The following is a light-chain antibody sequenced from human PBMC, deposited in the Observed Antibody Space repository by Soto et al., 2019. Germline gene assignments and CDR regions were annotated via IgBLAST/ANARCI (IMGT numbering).Light chain of an antibody. Sequence: QSALTQPRSVSGSPGQTVTFSCTGTTSDVGGSNYVSWYQQHPDKAPKLLIYDVSKRPSGVPARFSGSKSGNMASLTISGLQAEDEAGYYCCSYGDTSTFVFGTGTKLTVL. CDR1: TSDVGGSNY. J-gene: IGLJ1*01. CDR2: DVS. V-gene: IGLV2-11*01. CDR3: CSYGDTSTFV.